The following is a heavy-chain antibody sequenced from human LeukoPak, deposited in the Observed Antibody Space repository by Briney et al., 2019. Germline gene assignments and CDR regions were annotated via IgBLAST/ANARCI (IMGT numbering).Heavy chain of an antibody. CDR3: ATRGITGTTSLSY. CDR2: FDPEDGET. J-gene: IGHJ4*02. D-gene: IGHD1-7*01. CDR1: GYTLTELS. V-gene: IGHV1-24*01. Sequence: ASVKVSRKVSGYTLTELSMHWVRQAPGKGLEWMGGFDPEDGETIYAQKFQGRVTMTEDTSTDTAYMELSSLRSEDTAVYYCATRGITGTTSLSYWGQGTLVTVSS.